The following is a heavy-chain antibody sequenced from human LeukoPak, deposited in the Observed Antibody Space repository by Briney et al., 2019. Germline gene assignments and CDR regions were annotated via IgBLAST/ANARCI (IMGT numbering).Heavy chain of an antibody. CDR1: GFTFSNYW. CDR3: ARDKKSGESSEIDY. V-gene: IGHV3-74*03. D-gene: IGHD3-10*01. CDR2: INRDGSTT. J-gene: IGHJ4*02. Sequence: GGSLRLSCAASGFTFSNYWVHWVRQAPGKGLVWVSRINRDGSTTKYADSVKGRFTVSRDNAKDTPNLQVNSLRAEDTAVYYCARDKKSGESSEIDYWGQGTLVTVSS.